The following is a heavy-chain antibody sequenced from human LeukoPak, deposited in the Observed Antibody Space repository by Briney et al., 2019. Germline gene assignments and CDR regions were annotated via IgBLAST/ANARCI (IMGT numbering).Heavy chain of an antibody. J-gene: IGHJ3*02. V-gene: IGHV4-30-2*01. CDR3: ARAIAHSPGIVGATFDAFDI. D-gene: IGHD1-26*01. CDR1: GGSISSGGYY. CDR2: IYHSGST. Sequence: SETLSLTCTVSGGSISSGGYYWSWIRQPPGKGLEWIGYIYHSGSTYYNPSLKSRVTISVDRSKNQFSLKLSSVTAADTAVYYCARAIAHSPGIVGATFDAFDIWGQGTMVTVSS.